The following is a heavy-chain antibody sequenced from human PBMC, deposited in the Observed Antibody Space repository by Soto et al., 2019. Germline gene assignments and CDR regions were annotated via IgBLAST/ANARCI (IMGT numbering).Heavy chain of an antibody. CDR1: GGSISSGGYY. J-gene: IGHJ6*03. CDR3: ARGVNYYGSGSYYSRRFGYYYYMDV. D-gene: IGHD3-10*01. Sequence: PSETLSLTCTVSGGSISSGGYYWSWIRQHPGKGLEWIGYIYYSGSTYYNPSLKSRVTISVDTSKNQFSLKLSSVTAADTAGYYCARGVNYYGSGSYYSRRFGYYYYMDVWGKGTTVTVS. CDR2: IYYSGST. V-gene: IGHV4-31*03.